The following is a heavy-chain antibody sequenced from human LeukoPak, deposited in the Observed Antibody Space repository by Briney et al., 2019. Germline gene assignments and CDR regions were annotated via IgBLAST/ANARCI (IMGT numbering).Heavy chain of an antibody. D-gene: IGHD4-11*01. Sequence: GASLRLSCVASGFTFSSYAMSWVRQAPGKGLEWVSAISRSGGSTYYADSVKGRFTISRDNSKNTLHLQMNSLRAEDTAVYFCARSSTTVSGPYWGQGTLVTVSS. V-gene: IGHV3-23*01. J-gene: IGHJ4*02. CDR3: ARSSTTVSGPY. CDR2: ISRSGGST. CDR1: GFTFSSYA.